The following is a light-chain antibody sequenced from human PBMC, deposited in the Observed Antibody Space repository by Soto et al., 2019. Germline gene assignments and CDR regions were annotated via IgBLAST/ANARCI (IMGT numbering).Light chain of an antibody. CDR1: QSVTDNY. CDR3: QQYTRAPLT. V-gene: IGKV3-20*01. Sequence: EIVLTQSPATLSLSPGERGTLSCRSSQSVTDNYLAWYQQKPGQAPRLVISGASSRTSGIPDRFSASGSGTDFTLTISRLEPEDFAVYYCQQYTRAPLTFGQGTKVDI. CDR2: GAS. J-gene: IGKJ1*01.